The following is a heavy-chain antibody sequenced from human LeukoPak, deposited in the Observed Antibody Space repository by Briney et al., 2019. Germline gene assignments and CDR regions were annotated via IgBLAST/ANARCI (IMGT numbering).Heavy chain of an antibody. CDR2: IYYSGST. J-gene: IGHJ4*02. Sequence: PSETLSLTCTVSGGSISSSSYYWGWIRQPPGKGLEWIGSIYYSGSTYYNPSLKSRFTISVDTSKNQFSLKLSSVTAADTAVYYCARYSGSYYTFDYWGQGTLVTVSS. CDR3: ARYSGSYYTFDY. CDR1: GGSISSSSYY. V-gene: IGHV4-39*07. D-gene: IGHD1-26*01.